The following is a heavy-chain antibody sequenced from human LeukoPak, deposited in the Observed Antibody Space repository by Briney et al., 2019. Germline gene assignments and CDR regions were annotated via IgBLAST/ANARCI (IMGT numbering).Heavy chain of an antibody. CDR2: IYENGGTT. D-gene: IGHD2-21*01. V-gene: IGHV3-64*04. J-gene: IGHJ4*02. Sequence: GGSLRLSCSASGFTFSRYAMHWVRQAPEKGLEFVSGIYENGGTTYYADSVKGRFSISRDNSKNTLYLQMDSLRGEDTAVYYCAKDFRIGYSAHFDYWGQGALVTVSS. CDR1: GFTFSRYA. CDR3: AKDFRIGYSAHFDY.